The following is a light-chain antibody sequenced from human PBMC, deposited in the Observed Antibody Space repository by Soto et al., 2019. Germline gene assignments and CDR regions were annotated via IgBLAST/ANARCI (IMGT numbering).Light chain of an antibody. CDR2: EVS. V-gene: IGLV2-23*02. Sequence: QSVLTQPASVSGSPGQSITISCTGTSSVVGSYNLVSWYQQHPGKAPKLMIYEVSKRPSGVSNRFSGSKSGNTASLTISGLQAEDEADYYCCSYAGSSTFVFGTGTKVHRP. CDR1: SSVVGSYNL. CDR3: CSYAGSSTFV. J-gene: IGLJ1*01.